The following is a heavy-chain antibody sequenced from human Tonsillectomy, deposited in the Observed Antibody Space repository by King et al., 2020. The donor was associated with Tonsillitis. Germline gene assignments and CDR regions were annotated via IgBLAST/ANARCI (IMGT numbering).Heavy chain of an antibody. CDR3: AKDREYSYGAWALDI. V-gene: IGHV3-23*04. Sequence: EVQLVESGGGLVQPGGSLRLSCEASAFNFITYTMNWVRQAPGKGLEWVSGISGSGGSTYYADSVRGRFTISRDNSKNTLYLQMNSLRGEDTAVYYCAKDREYSYGAWALDIWGQGTMVTVSS. CDR1: AFNFITYT. J-gene: IGHJ3*02. CDR2: ISGSGGST. D-gene: IGHD5-18*01.